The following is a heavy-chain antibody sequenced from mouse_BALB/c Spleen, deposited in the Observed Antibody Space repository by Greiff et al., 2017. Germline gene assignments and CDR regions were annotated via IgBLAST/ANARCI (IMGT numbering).Heavy chain of an antibody. V-gene: IGHV7-3*02. Sequence: EVNVVESGGGLVQPGGSLRLSCATSGFTFTDYYMSWVRQPPGKALEWLGFIRNKANGYTTEYSASVKGRFTISRDNSQSILYLQMNTLRAEDSATYYCARVRRPSYYAMDYWGQGTSVTVSS. CDR2: IRNKANGYTT. D-gene: IGHD2-12*01. CDR3: ARVRRPSYYAMDY. CDR1: GFTFTDYY. J-gene: IGHJ4*01.